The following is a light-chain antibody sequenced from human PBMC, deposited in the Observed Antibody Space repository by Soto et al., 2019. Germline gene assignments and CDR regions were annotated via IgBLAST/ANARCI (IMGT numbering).Light chain of an antibody. CDR2: DAS. CDR3: QQYGSSQFT. J-gene: IGKJ3*01. CDR1: QSVNFY. V-gene: IGKV3-20*01. Sequence: IVLPQSPGSLSLSPLERATHSCRASQSVNFYLAWYQQKPGQAPRLLISDASSRATGVPDRFSGSGSGTDFTLTISRLEPDDFAVYYCQQYGSSQFTFGPGTKVDI.